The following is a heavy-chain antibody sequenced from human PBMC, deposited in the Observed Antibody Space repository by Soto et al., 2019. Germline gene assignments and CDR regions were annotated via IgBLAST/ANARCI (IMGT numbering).Heavy chain of an antibody. D-gene: IGHD2-15*01. V-gene: IGHV1-46*03. CDR3: ARVAEYCSGGSCYSDYYYYMDV. J-gene: IGHJ6*03. CDR1: GYTFTSYY. CDR2: INPSGGST. Sequence: ASVKVSCKASGYTFTSYYMHWVRQAPGQGLEWMGIINPSGGSTSYAQKFQGRVTMTRDTSTSTVYMELSSLRSEDTAVYYCARVAEYCSGGSCYSDYYYYMDVWGKGTTVTVSS.